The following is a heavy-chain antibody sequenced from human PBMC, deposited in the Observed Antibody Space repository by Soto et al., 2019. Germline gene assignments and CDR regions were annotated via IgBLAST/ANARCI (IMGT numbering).Heavy chain of an antibody. J-gene: IGHJ4*02. CDR1: GFTFSNYG. CDR2: IWYNGRNK. Sequence: QVQLVESGGGVVQPGRSLRLSCAASGFTFSNYGMHWVRQAPGKGLEWVAVIWYNGRNKYYADSVKGRFTISRDNSKNTLYLQMNSLRVEDTAVYYCARDLNHYFDYWGQGTLVTVSS. CDR3: ARDLNHYFDY. V-gene: IGHV3-33*01.